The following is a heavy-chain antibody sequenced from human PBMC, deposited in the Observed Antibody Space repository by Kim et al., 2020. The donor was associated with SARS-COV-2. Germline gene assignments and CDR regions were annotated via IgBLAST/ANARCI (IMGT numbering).Heavy chain of an antibody. V-gene: IGHV4-59*02. CDR1: GESVKTSS. J-gene: IGHJ6*02. CDR2: IYYSGTK. D-gene: IGHD1-20*01. Sequence: SETLSLTCNVSGESVKTSSWTWVRQPPGKALEWIGFIYYSGTKKYNPALQRRVTMSLDMSKNEFSLRLTDVTTADTAIYYCARDGNAVYGMDVWGQGTTVIVSS. CDR3: ARDGNAVYGMDV.